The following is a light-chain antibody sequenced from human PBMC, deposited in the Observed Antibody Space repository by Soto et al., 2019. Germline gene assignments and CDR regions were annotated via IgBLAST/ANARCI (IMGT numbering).Light chain of an antibody. J-gene: IGKJ2*03. CDR2: GAS. CDR1: QSIASN. Sequence: EIVMMQSPDTLSVSPGERATLSCRASQSIASNLAWYQQKPGQAPRLLIHGASNRATGVPARFSGSGSGTEFTLTISSLQSEDFAVYFCQQYHNWTPQYSFGQGTKLLIK. V-gene: IGKV3-15*01. CDR3: QQYHNWTPQYS.